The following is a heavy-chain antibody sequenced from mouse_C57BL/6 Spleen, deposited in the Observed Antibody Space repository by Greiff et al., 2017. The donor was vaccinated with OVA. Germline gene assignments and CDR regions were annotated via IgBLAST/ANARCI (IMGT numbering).Heavy chain of an antibody. V-gene: IGHV1-82*01. CDR2: IYPGDGDT. D-gene: IGHD2-3*01. CDR3: ARDGDFDAY. Sequence: QVQLQQSGPELVKPGASVKISCKASGYAFSSSWMNWVKQRPGKGLEWIGRIYPGDGDTNCNGKFKGKATLTADKSSSTAYMQLSSLTSEDSAVYFCARDGDFDAYWGQGTLVTVSA. J-gene: IGHJ3*01. CDR1: GYAFSSSW.